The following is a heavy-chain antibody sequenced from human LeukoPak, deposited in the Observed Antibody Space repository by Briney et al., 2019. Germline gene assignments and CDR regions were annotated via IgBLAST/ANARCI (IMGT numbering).Heavy chain of an antibody. V-gene: IGHV3-74*01. CDR1: GFTFSSYW. CDR2: INSDGSST. J-gene: IGHJ4*02. CDR3: ATGSTGLVH. D-gene: IGHD5-18*01. Sequence: PGGSLRLSCAASGFTFSSYWMHWVRQAPGKGLVWVSRINSDGSSTSYVDSVKGRFTISRDNAKNTLYLQMNSLRAEDSAIYYCATGSTGLVHWGQGTLVTVSS.